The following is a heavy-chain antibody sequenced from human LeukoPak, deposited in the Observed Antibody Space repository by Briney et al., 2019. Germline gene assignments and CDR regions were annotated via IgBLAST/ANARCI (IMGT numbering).Heavy chain of an antibody. V-gene: IGHV4-59*02. CDR1: GGSVSSYY. D-gene: IGHD6-19*01. CDR2: IYHSGST. CDR3: ASTGIAVAGTQDY. Sequence: PSETLSLTCTVSGGSVSSYYWSWIRQPPGKGLEWIGEIYHSGSTNYNPSLKSRVTISVDKSKNQFSLKLSSVTAADTAVYYCASTGIAVAGTQDYWGQGTLVTVSS. J-gene: IGHJ4*02.